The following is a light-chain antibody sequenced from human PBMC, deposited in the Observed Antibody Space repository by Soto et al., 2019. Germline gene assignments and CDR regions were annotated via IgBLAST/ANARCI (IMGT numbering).Light chain of an antibody. CDR3: QQYDNVPLT. J-gene: IGKJ4*01. V-gene: IGKV1-33*01. Sequence: DIQMTQSPSSLSASVGDRGTITCQASQDITNDLNWYQQKPGKAPKVLIYEASNLETGVPSRFSGSGSGTDFTFTISSLQPEDIATYFCQQYDNVPLTFGGGTKVEIK. CDR1: QDITND. CDR2: EAS.